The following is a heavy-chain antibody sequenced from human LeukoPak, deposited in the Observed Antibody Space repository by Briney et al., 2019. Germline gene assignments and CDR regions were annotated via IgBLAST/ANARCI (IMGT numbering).Heavy chain of an antibody. V-gene: IGHV4-39*01. CDR2: IYYSGST. J-gene: IGHJ4*02. CDR3: ARRAREGIAAADDFDY. Sequence: SETLSLTCTVSGGSISSSSYYWGWIRQPPGKGLEWIGSIYYSGSTYYNPSLKSRVTISVDTSKNQFSLKLSSVTAADTAVYYCARRAREGIAAADDFDYWGQGTLVTVPS. D-gene: IGHD6-13*01. CDR1: GGSISSSSYY.